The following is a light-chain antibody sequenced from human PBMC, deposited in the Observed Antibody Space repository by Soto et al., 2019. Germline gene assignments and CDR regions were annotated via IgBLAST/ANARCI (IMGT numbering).Light chain of an antibody. V-gene: IGKV1-39*01. CDR1: QSISTY. Sequence: DIQMTQSPSSLSASVGDRVTFSCRASQSISTYLNWYQQKPGTAPRLLIYRASSVKSGVPPRFSGGGSGRDFTLTISSLRPEDIATYFCQHSYSSPPWTFGQGTKVEVK. CDR3: QHSYSSPPWT. CDR2: RAS. J-gene: IGKJ1*01.